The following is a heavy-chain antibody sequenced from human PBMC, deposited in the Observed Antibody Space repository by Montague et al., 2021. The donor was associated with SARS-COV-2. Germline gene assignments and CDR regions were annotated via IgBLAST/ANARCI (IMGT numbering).Heavy chain of an antibody. CDR2: IYDSGST. Sequence: SETLSLTCIVSGSSVRSYYWSWIRQPPGKGLEWIGYIYDSGSTNYNPSLKSRVTISLDTSKNQFSLKLSSVTAADTAVYYCARENTVTTFGGPYYIDAWGQGTRVTV. CDR1: GSSVRSYY. V-gene: IGHV4-59*02. CDR3: ARENTVTTFGGPYYIDA. D-gene: IGHD4-17*01. J-gene: IGHJ4*02.